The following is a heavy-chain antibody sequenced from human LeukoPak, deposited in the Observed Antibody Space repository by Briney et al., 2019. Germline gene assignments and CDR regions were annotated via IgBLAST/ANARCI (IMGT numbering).Heavy chain of an antibody. CDR1: GFTFSNYA. Sequence: GGSLRLSCAASGFTFSNYAMHWVRQAPGKGLEWVAVTSNDGSNKYYTDSVKGRFTISRDNSKNTLYLQVNSLRTEDTAVYYCATDTADVDVWGKGTTVTISS. V-gene: IGHV3-30*04. D-gene: IGHD5-18*01. CDR3: ATDTADVDV. CDR2: TSNDGSNK. J-gene: IGHJ6*04.